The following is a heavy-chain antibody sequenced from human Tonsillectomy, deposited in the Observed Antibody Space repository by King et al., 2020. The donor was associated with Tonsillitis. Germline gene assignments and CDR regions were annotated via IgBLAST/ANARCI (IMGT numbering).Heavy chain of an antibody. J-gene: IGHJ6*03. Sequence: QWQLVQSGAEVKKTGSSVNVSCKASGGTFSSYAISWVRQAPGQGLEWMGGIIPIFGTANYAQKFQGRVTITADESTRTVYMELRSLRSEDTAVYYCARVPDFWSGSEVNYYYYYMDVWGKGTTVTVSS. D-gene: IGHD3-3*01. CDR3: ARVPDFWSGSEVNYYYYYMDV. V-gene: IGHV1-69*01. CDR2: IIPIFGTA. CDR1: GGTFSSYA.